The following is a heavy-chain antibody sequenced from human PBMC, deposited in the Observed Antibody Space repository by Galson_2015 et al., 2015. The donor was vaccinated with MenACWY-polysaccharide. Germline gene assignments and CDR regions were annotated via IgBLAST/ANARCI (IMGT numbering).Heavy chain of an antibody. CDR3: ARVQGGYSNDWHHPYYFDY. CDR1: GYTFTSYD. J-gene: IGHJ4*02. D-gene: IGHD6-13*01. CDR2: MNPNSGNT. V-gene: IGHV1-8*01. Sequence: SVKVSCKASGYTFTSYDINWVQQATGQGLEWMGWMNPNSGNTGYAQKFQGRVTMTRNTSISTAYMELSSLRSEDTAVYYCARVQGGYSNDWHHPYYFDYWGQGTLVTVSS.